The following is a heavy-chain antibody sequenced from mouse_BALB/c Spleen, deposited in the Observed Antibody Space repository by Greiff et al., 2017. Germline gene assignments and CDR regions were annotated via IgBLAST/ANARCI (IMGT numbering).Heavy chain of an antibody. J-gene: IGHJ4*01. CDR1: GFTFSSFG. V-gene: IGHV5-17*02. D-gene: IGHD1-1*02. CDR3: ARAPFGDAMDY. CDR2: ISSGSSTI. Sequence: EVKLMESGGGLVQPGGSRKLSCAASGFTFSSFGMHWVRQAPEKGLEWVAYISSGSSTIYYADTVKGRFTISRDNPKNTLFLQMTSLRSEDTAMYYCARAPFGDAMDYWGQGTSVTVSS.